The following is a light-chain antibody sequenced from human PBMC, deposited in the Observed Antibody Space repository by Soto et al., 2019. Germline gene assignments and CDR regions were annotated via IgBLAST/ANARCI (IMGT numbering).Light chain of an antibody. CDR2: AND. Sequence: QPVLTQPPSVSAAPGQKVTISCSGSSSNVGKNHVSWYQQFPGAAPKVLIHANDQRPSGIPDRFSGSKSGTSATLDITGLQTGDGADYYCGTWDDGLRAVIFGGGTKVTVL. CDR3: GTWDDGLRAVI. V-gene: IGLV1-51*01. CDR1: SSNVGKNH. J-gene: IGLJ2*01.